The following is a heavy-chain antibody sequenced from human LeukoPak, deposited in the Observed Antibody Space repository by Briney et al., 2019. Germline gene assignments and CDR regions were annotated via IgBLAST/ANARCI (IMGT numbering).Heavy chain of an antibody. CDR2: ITNSGGTT. Sequence: GGSLRLSCAASGFTFSSSAMSWVRQVPGKGLEWVSAITNSGGTTYYADSVKGRFTISRDNSKNTLYLQMNSLRAEDTAVYYCAKFLGVSVWYGISGPWGQGTLVTVSS. D-gene: IGHD3-10*01. CDR1: GFTFSSSA. CDR3: AKFLGVSVWYGISGP. V-gene: IGHV3-23*01. J-gene: IGHJ5*02.